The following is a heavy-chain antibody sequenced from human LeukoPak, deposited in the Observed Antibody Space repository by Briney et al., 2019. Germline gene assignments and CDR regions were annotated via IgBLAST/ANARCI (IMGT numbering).Heavy chain of an antibody. D-gene: IGHD4-17*01. CDR2: ISHSGIT. CDR1: SGSLSGYS. CDR3: TRQSGTVTPIDY. V-gene: IGHV4-34*01. J-gene: IGHJ4*02. Sequence: SETLSLTCAVSSGSLSGYSWGWIRQPPGKGLEWVGEISHSGITNYNASLKSRVTISLKKSESQFSLTLSSVTAADTAVYYCTRQSGTVTPIDYWSQGTLVTVPS.